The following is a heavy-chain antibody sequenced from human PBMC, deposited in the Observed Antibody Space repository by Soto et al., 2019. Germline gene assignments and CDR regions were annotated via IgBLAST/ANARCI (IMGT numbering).Heavy chain of an antibody. D-gene: IGHD2-21*02. V-gene: IGHV1-3*01. CDR2: INAANGNT. J-gene: IGHJ4*02. CDR1: GYTFTIYA. CDR3: ARSIVVVTALDY. Sequence: GASVKVSCKASGYTFTIYAMHWVRQAPGQRLEWMGWINAANGNTKYSQKFQGRVTITRDTSASTAYMELSSLRSEDTAVYYCARSIVVVTALDYWGQGTLVPVSS.